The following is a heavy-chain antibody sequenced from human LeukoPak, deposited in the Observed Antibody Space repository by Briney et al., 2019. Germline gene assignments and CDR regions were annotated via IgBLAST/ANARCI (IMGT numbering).Heavy chain of an antibody. CDR2: ISAYNGNT. D-gene: IGHD3-10*01. CDR3: ARTNYGSGSSWFDP. CDR1: GYTFSSYA. J-gene: IGHJ5*02. V-gene: IGHV1-18*01. Sequence: ASVKVSCKASGYTFSSYAISWVRQAPGQGLEWMGWISAYNGNTNYAQKLRGRVTMTTDTSTSTAYMELRSLRSGDTAVYYCARTNYGSGSSWFDPWGQGTLVTVSS.